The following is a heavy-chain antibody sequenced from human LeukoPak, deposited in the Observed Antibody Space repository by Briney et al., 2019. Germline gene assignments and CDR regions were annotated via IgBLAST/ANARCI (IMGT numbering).Heavy chain of an antibody. CDR2: IESDGSST. CDR3: ARGGIAVTGTLRYDY. J-gene: IGHJ4*02. D-gene: IGHD6-19*01. V-gene: IGHV3-74*01. Sequence: GESLRLSCAASVFTFRSYWMHWVRQAPGKGLVWVSGIESDGSSTTYADSVKGRFTISRDNAKNTLYLQMNSLRAEDTAKYYCARGGIAVTGTLRYDYWGQGTLVTVSS. CDR1: VFTFRSYW.